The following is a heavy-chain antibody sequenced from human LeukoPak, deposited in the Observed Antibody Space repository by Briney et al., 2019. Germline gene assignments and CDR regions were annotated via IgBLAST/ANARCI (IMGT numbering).Heavy chain of an antibody. J-gene: IGHJ4*02. CDR3: ARGDELELQFDY. V-gene: IGHV1-2*02. Sequence: ASVKFSCKASGYTFTGYYMHWVRQAPGQGLEWMGWSNPNSGGTNYAQKFQGRVTMTRDTSISTAYMELSRLRSDDTAVYYCARGDELELQFDYWGQGTLVTVSS. D-gene: IGHD1-7*01. CDR2: SNPNSGGT. CDR1: GYTFTGYY.